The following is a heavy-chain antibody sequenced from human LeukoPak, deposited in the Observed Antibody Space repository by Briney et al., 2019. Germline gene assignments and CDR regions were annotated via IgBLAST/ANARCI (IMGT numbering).Heavy chain of an antibody. D-gene: IGHD3-22*01. V-gene: IGHV3-20*04. CDR1: RFNLDDYG. J-gene: IGHJ3*02. CDR3: ARRSKGYSIGYYYGPFDI. CDR2: INWNGGST. Sequence: GGSLRLSCAASRFNLDDYGMSWVRRAPGKGLEWVSGINWNGGSTGYADSVKGRFTISRDNAKNSLYLQMNSLRAEGTALYYCARRSKGYSIGYYYGPFDIWGQGTMVTVSS.